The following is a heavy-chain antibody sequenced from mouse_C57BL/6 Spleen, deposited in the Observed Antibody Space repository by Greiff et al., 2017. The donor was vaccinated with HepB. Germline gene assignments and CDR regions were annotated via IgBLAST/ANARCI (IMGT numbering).Heavy chain of an antibody. J-gene: IGHJ2*01. CDR1: GYTFTSYW. CDR3: ARRDSTVVHLDY. CDR2: IYPGSGST. Sequence: QVQLQQPGAELVKPGASVKMSCKASGYTFTSYWITWGKQRPGQGLEWIGDIYPGSGSTNYNEKFKSKATLTVDTSSSTAYMQLSSLTSEDSAVYYCARRDSTVVHLDYWGQGTTLTVSS. V-gene: IGHV1-55*01. D-gene: IGHD1-1*01.